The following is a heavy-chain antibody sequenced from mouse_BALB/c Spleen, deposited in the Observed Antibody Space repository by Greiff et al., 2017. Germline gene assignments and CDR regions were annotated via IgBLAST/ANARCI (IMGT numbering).Heavy chain of an antibody. Sequence: EVMLVESGGGLVKPGGSLKLSCAASGFTFSDYYMYWVRQTPEKRLEWVATISDGGSYTYYPDSVKGRFTISRDNAKNNLYLQMSSLKSEDTAMYYCARTSYYRSAWFAYWGQGTLVTVSA. D-gene: IGHD2-14*01. J-gene: IGHJ3*01. CDR3: ARTSYYRSAWFAY. CDR2: ISDGGSYT. CDR1: GFTFSDYY. V-gene: IGHV5-4*02.